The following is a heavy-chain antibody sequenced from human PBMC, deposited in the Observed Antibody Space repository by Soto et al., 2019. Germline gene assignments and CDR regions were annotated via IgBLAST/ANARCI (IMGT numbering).Heavy chain of an antibody. CDR1: GGSINNYY. Sequence: QVRLQESGPGLVKPSETLSLTCTVSGGSINNYYWSWIRQPPGKGLEWIGYIYYSGSTTYNPSLKSRVPMSVDTSKNQFSLKVTSVTAADTAVYYCARHVCSSTRCSPYFVYWGQGTLVTVSS. V-gene: IGHV4-59*08. J-gene: IGHJ4*02. CDR2: IYYSGST. CDR3: ARHVCSSTRCSPYFVY. D-gene: IGHD2-2*01.